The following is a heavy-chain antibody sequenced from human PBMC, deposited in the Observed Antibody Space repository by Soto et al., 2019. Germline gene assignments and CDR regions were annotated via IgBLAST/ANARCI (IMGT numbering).Heavy chain of an antibody. CDR2: IYHSGST. CDR1: GGSISSSNW. CDR3: ASVPTIFGPNNQYGMDV. J-gene: IGHJ6*02. Sequence: QVQLQESGPGLVKPSGTLSLTCAVSGGSISSSNWWSWVRQPPGKGLEWIGEIYHSGSTNYNPSLKSRVTTSVDKSKNQFSLKLSAVTAADTAVYYCASVPTIFGPNNQYGMDVWGQGTTVTVSS. V-gene: IGHV4-4*02. D-gene: IGHD3-3*01.